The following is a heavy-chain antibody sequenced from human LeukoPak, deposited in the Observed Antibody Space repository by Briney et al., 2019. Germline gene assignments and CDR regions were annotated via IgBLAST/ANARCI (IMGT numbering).Heavy chain of an antibody. CDR1: GGSISSYY. Sequence: SETLSLTCTVSGGSISSYYWSWIRQPPGKVLECLGYIYYSGSTNYNPSLKSRVTISVHTSKNQFSLKLSSVTAADTAVYYCARLYGDSGTGYHFDYWGQGTLVTVSS. D-gene: IGHD4-17*01. J-gene: IGHJ4*02. V-gene: IGHV4-59*01. CDR2: IYYSGST. CDR3: ARLYGDSGTGYHFDY.